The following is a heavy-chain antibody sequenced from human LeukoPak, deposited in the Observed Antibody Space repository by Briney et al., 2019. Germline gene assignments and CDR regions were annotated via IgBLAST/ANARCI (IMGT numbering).Heavy chain of an antibody. Sequence: GGSLRLSCAASGFTFSSYAMSWVRQAPGKGLEWVSAISGSGGSTYYADSAKGRFTISRDNSKNTLYLQMNSLRAEDTAVYYCAKGRRGSYYPPADYWGQGTLVTVSS. CDR2: ISGSGGST. J-gene: IGHJ4*02. V-gene: IGHV3-23*01. D-gene: IGHD1-26*01. CDR1: GFTFSSYA. CDR3: AKGRRGSYYPPADY.